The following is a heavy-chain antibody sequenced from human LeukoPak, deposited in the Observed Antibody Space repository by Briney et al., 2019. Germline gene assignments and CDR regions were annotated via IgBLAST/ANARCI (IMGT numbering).Heavy chain of an antibody. D-gene: IGHD4-17*01. CDR3: AKDLVVSDDYGDSPGYFQH. J-gene: IGHJ1*01. CDR1: GFTFTNYP. CDR2: ISGSGGST. Sequence: PGRSLRLSCAASGFTFTNYPMIWVRQAPGKGLEWVSAISGSGGSTYYADSVKGRFTISRDNSKNTLYLQMNSLRAEDTAVYYCAKDLVVSDDYGDSPGYFQHWGQGTLVTVSS. V-gene: IGHV3-23*01.